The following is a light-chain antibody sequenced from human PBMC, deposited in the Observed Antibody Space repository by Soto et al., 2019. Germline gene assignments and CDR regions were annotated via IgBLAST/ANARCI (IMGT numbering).Light chain of an antibody. CDR1: QSVSSN. Sequence: EIVMTQSPATLSVSPGERATFSCRASQSVSSNLAWYQQKPGQAPRLLIYGASTRATGVPDKFSGSGSGTDFTLTISELEPEDFAVYYCQQRSNWPPKWTFGQGTKVDIK. V-gene: IGKV3D-15*01. J-gene: IGKJ1*01. CDR2: GAS. CDR3: QQRSNWPPKWT.